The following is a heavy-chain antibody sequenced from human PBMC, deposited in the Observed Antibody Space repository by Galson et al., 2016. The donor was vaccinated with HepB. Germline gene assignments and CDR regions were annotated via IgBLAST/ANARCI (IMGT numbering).Heavy chain of an antibody. CDR3: STDRGPTYYDFVITPRNFDY. Sequence: SVKVSCKVSGYTLSELSIHWVRQAPGKGLEWMGGFDPENGEIVYAQKFQGRVTMTEDTSTDTAYMEVRSLRSEDTAVYYCSTDRGPTYYDFVITPRNFDYWGQGTLVTVSS. V-gene: IGHV1-24*01. D-gene: IGHD3-3*01. CDR2: FDPENGEI. J-gene: IGHJ4*02. CDR1: GYTLSELS.